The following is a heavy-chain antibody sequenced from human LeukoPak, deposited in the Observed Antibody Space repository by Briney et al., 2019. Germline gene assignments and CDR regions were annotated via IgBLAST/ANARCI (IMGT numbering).Heavy chain of an antibody. D-gene: IGHD6-19*01. CDR3: ARLGAVEGDY. CDR1: GGSISGFY. Sequence: SETLSLTCSVSGGSISGFYWSWIRQPPGKGLEWIGYIYSSGSTNYNPSLKSRVTISVDTSKNQFSLKLSSVTAADTAVYYCARLGAVEGDYWGQGTLVTVSS. J-gene: IGHJ4*02. CDR2: IYSSGST. V-gene: IGHV4-59*08.